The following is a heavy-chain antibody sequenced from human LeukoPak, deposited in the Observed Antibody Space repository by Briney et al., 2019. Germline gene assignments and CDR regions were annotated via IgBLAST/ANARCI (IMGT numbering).Heavy chain of an antibody. CDR2: ISSSSSYI. J-gene: IGHJ6*03. CDR1: GFTFSSYS. Sequence: PGGSLRLSCAASGFTFSSYSMNWVRQAPGKGLEWVSSISSSSSYIYYADSVKGRFTISRDNAKNSLYLQMNSLRAEDTAVYYCAKSGLVGAPGYYYMDVWGKGTTVTVSS. CDR3: AKSGLVGAPGYYYMDV. D-gene: IGHD1-26*01. V-gene: IGHV3-21*01.